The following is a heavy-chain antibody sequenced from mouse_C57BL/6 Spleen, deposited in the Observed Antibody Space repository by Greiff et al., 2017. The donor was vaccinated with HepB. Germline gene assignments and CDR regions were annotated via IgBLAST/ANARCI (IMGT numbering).Heavy chain of an antibody. Sequence: VNVVESGPGLVAPSQSLSITCTVSGFSLTSYGVHWVRQPPGKGLEWLVVIWSDGSTTYNSALKSRLSISKDNSKSQVFLKMNSLQTDDTAMYYCARHPYYGSSYGWYFDVWGTGTTVTVSS. CDR3: ARHPYYGSSYGWYFDV. D-gene: IGHD1-1*01. J-gene: IGHJ1*03. CDR2: IWSDGST. CDR1: GFSLTSYG. V-gene: IGHV2-6-1*01.